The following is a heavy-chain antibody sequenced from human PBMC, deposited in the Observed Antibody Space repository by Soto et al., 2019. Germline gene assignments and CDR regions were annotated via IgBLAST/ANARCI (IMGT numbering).Heavy chain of an antibody. J-gene: IGHJ5*02. CDR2: ISSSSSTI. CDR1: GFTFSSYS. CDR3: ARDSTFWSGYFPNWFDP. V-gene: IGHV3-48*01. Sequence: EVQLVESGGGLVQPGGSLRLSCAASGFTFSSYSMNWVRQAPGKGLEWVSYISSSSSTIYYADSVKGRFTISRDNAKNSLYLQMNSLRVEDTAVYYCARDSTFWSGYFPNWFDPWGQGTLVTVSS. D-gene: IGHD3-3*01.